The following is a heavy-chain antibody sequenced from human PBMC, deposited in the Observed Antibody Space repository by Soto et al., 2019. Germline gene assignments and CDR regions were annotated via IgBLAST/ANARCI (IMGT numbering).Heavy chain of an antibody. Sequence: GGSLRLSCVGFGFTFSNYAMSWVRQAPGKGLEWVPVISGSGDSTYYADSGKGRFTISRDNSKNTLYLQMNSLRAEDTAVYYCAAHPPYYDFWSGYIYWGQGTLVTVSS. CDR1: GFTFSNYA. J-gene: IGHJ4*02. CDR2: ISGSGDST. CDR3: AAHPPYYDFWSGYIY. D-gene: IGHD3-3*01. V-gene: IGHV3-23*01.